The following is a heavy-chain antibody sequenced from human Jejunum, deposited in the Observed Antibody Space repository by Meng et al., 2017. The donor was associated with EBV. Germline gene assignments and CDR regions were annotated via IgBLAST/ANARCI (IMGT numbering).Heavy chain of an antibody. V-gene: IGHV3-23*01. CDR3: AKEASSAYYDNHSDN. D-gene: IGHD3-22*01. J-gene: IGHJ4*02. CDR1: GFTFSNYA. CDR2: ISGSGGTT. Sequence: DVQLLESGGGLVQPGGSLRLCCAASGFTFSNYALAWVRQAPGKGLEWVSVISGSGGTTYYADSVKGRFTISRDNSKNTVYLQMNSLRVDDTAIYYCAKEASSAYYDNHSDNWGQGTLVTVSS.